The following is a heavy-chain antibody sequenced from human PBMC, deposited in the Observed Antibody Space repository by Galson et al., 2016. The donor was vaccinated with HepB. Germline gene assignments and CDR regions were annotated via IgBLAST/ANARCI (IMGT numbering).Heavy chain of an antibody. CDR3: ARDGGTTTSYGMDV. Sequence: SLRLSCAASGFTFNTYGIHWVRQAPGKGLEWVAVIWDDVNYNYYADSVKGRFTISRDNSKSTLYLQMNRLRAEDTAVYYCARDGGTTTSYGMDVWGQGTTVTVSS. J-gene: IGHJ6*02. CDR2: IWDDVNYN. V-gene: IGHV3-33*01. CDR1: GFTFNTYG. D-gene: IGHD1/OR15-1a*01.